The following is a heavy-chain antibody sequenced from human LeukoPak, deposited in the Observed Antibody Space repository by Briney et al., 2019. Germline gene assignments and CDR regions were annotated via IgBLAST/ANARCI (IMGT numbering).Heavy chain of an antibody. CDR2: ISGSGGST. CDR3: AKDTIAVAGINYYYGMDV. J-gene: IGHJ6*02. CDR1: GFTFSSYA. V-gene: IGHV3-23*01. Sequence: GGSLRLSCAASGFTFSSYAMSWVRQAPGKGLEWVSAISGSGGSTYYADSVKGRFTISRDNSKNTLYLQMNSLRAEDTAVYYCAKDTIAVAGINYYYGMDVWGQGTTVTVSS. D-gene: IGHD6-19*01.